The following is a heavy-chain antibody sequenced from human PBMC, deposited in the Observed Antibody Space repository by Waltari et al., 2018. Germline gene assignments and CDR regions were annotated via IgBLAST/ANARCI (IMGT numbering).Heavy chain of an antibody. CDR3: AKDWGGGTYTWAD. D-gene: IGHD3-16*01. CDR1: GFTFSDSY. V-gene: IGHV3-11*06. CDR2: ISSSSSYT. Sequence: QVQLVESGGGLVKPGGSLILSCAASGFTFSDSYMSWIRQAPGKGLEWISYISSSSSYTQSADSVKGRFTISRDNAKNSLYLRMNRLRVEDTAVYYCAKDWGGGTYTWADWGQGTLVTVSS. J-gene: IGHJ4*02.